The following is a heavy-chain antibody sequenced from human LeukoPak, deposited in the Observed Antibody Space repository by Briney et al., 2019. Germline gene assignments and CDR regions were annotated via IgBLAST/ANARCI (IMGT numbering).Heavy chain of an antibody. CDR2: INHSGST. CDR1: GGSFSGYY. V-gene: IGHV4-34*01. D-gene: IGHD6-13*01. Sequence: SETLSLTCAVYGGSFSGYYWSWIRQPPGKGREWIGEINHSGSTNYNPSLQSRVTISVDTSKNQFSLKLSSVTAADTAVYSCASSVKYSSSWYPDYWGQGTLVTVSS. CDR3: ASSVKYSSSWYPDY. J-gene: IGHJ4*02.